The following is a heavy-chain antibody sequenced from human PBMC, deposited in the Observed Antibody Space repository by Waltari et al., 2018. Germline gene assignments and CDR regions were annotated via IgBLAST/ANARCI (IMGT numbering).Heavy chain of an antibody. V-gene: IGHV3-53*02. J-gene: IGHJ3*02. CDR1: GFTVSSNY. D-gene: IGHD5-12*01. CDR3: ARDSGYGDDAFNI. CDR2: IFIGGST. Sequence: EVQLVETGGGLIQPGGSLRLSCAASGFTVSSNYMSWVRQAPGKGLECVSVIFIGGSTYYADSVKGRFTISRDNSKNTLYLQMNSLRAEDTAVYYCARDSGYGDDAFNIWGQGTMVTVSS.